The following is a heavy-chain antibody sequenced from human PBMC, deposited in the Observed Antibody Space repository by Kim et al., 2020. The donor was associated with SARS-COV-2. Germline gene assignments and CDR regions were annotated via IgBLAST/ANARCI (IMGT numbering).Heavy chain of an antibody. CDR2: INHSGST. D-gene: IGHD6-6*01. Sequence: SETLSLTCAVYGGSFSGYYWSWIRQPPGKGLEWIGEINHSGSTNYNPSLKSRVTISVDTSKNQFSLKLSSVTAADTAVYYCARDGPVLAARRVLGGMDV. V-gene: IGHV4-34*01. CDR1: GGSFSGYY. J-gene: IGHJ6*01. CDR3: ARDGPVLAARRVLGGMDV.